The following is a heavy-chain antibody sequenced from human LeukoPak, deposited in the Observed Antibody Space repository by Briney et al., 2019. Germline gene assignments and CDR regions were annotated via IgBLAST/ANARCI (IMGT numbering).Heavy chain of an antibody. CDR3: ARARRVVGASLGDY. CDR1: GFTFSSYA. CDR2: ISYDGSNK. V-gene: IGHV3-30*01. Sequence: PGGSLRLSCAASGFTFSSYAMHWVRQAPGKGLEWVAVISYDGSNKYYADSVKGRFTISRDNSMNTLYLQMNSLRAEDTAVYYCARARRVVGASLGDYWGQGTLVTVSS. D-gene: IGHD2-15*01. J-gene: IGHJ4*02.